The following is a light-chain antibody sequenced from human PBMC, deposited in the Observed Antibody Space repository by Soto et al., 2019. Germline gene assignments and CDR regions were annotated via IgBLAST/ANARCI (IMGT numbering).Light chain of an antibody. V-gene: IGKV1-5*03. CDR3: QQYDVYYHYT. CDR2: EAS. CDR1: QSINTY. J-gene: IGKJ2*01. Sequence: DIQMTQSPSTLSAFVGDRVTITCRASQSINTYLAWYQQKPGKAPKTLIYEASSLHSGVPSRFSGSGSGTEFTLTISSLQPDDFATYYCQQYDVYYHYTFGQGTKLEIK.